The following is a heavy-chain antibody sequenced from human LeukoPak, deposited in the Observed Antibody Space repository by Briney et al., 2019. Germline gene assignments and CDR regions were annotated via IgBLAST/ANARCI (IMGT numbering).Heavy chain of an antibody. CDR3: ARSGPHPSFYYYYGMDV. J-gene: IGHJ6*02. CDR2: IIPIFGTA. Sequence: SVKVSCKASGGTFSSYAISWVRQAPGQGLEWMGGIIPIFGTANYAQKFQGRVTNTADESTSTAYMELSSLRSEDTAVYYCARSGPHPSFYYYYGMDVWGQGTTVTVPS. CDR1: GGTFSSYA. D-gene: IGHD3-10*01. V-gene: IGHV1-69*13.